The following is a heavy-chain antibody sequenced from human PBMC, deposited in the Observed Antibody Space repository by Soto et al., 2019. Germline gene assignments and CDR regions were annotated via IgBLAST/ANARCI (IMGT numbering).Heavy chain of an antibody. Sequence: GGSLRLSSAASGFTFSSYGMHWVRQAPSKGLERVVVIWYDGSNKYYADSVKGRFTISRDNSKNTLYLQMNSLRAEDTAVYYCARDSTSLRWPHYYFDYWGQGTLVTVSS. CDR2: IWYDGSNK. CDR3: ARDSTSLRWPHYYFDY. CDR1: GFTFSSYG. J-gene: IGHJ4*02. V-gene: IGHV3-33*01. D-gene: IGHD4-17*01.